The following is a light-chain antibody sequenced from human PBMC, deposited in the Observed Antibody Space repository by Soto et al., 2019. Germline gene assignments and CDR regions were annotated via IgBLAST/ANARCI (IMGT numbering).Light chain of an antibody. J-gene: IGKJ4*01. V-gene: IGKV3-11*01. CDR3: QQRSNWPALT. Sequence: EIVLTQSPATLYLSPGERATLSCRASQRFGSSNLAWYQQKPCQAPRLLIYSTSNRATGIPARFSGSGSGTDFSLPISSLETADFAVYYCQQRSNWPALTFGGGTKVDIK. CDR2: STS. CDR1: QRFGSSN.